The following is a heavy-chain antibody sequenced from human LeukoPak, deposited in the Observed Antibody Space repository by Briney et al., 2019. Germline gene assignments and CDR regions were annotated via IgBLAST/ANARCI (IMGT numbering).Heavy chain of an antibody. CDR2: IYPCDSDT. J-gene: IGHJ4*02. CDR1: GYSFTSFW. D-gene: IGHD1-7*01. CDR3: ARVPGGELRGVGDH. V-gene: IGHV5-51*01. Sequence: NPGESLKISCKGSGYSFTSFWIGWVRPMPGKGLEWMGIIYPCDSDTRYSQSCQGQVTISADKSISTAYLQWSSLKASDTAMYYCARVPGGELRGVGDHWGQGTLVPVSS.